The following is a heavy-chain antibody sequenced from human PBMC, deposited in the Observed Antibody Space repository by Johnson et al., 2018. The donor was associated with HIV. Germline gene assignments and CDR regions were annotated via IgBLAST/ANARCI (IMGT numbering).Heavy chain of an antibody. CDR2: IGTAGDT. CDR1: GFTFRDYY. CDR3: ARDRGVRGAHDGFDI. J-gene: IGHJ3*02. Sequence: MQLVESGGGLLKPGGSLRLSCAASGFTFRDYYMSWIRQAPGKGLKWVSAIGTAGDTYYPGSVKGRFTISRENAKNSLYLQMNSLRAGDTALYYCARDRGVRGAHDGFDIWGQGTMVTVSS. V-gene: IGHV3-13*01. D-gene: IGHD3-10*01.